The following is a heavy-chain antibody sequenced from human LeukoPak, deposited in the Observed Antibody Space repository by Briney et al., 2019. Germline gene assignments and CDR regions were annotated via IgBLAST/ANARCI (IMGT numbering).Heavy chain of an antibody. CDR1: GFTVSSNY. CDR2: IYSGGST. Sequence: GSLRLSCAASGFTVSSNYMSWVRQAPGKGLEWVSVIYSGGSTYYADSVKGRFTISRDNSKNTLYLRMNSLRAEDTAVYYCARASTTVTPFDYWGQGTLVTVSS. V-gene: IGHV3-66*01. J-gene: IGHJ4*02. D-gene: IGHD4-17*01. CDR3: ARASTTVTPFDY.